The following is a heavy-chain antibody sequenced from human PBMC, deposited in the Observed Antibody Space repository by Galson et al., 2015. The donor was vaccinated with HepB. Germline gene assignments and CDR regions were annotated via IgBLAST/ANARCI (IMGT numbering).Heavy chain of an antibody. Sequence: SLRLSCAASGFTFSNYGMHWVRQAPGKGLEWVAVISYDGSNKYYADSVKGRFTISRDNSKNTLYLQMNSLRAEDTALYYCVKDPYLYSALAGTMAGFGYWGQGTLVTVSS. D-gene: IGHD6-19*01. CDR1: GFTFSNYG. V-gene: IGHV3-30*18. CDR2: ISYDGSNK. J-gene: IGHJ4*02. CDR3: VKDPYLYSALAGTMAGFGY.